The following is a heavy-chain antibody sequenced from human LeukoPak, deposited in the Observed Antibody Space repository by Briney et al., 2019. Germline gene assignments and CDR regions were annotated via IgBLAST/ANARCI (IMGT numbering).Heavy chain of an antibody. Sequence: GRSLRLSCAASGFAFSTYAMHWVRQAPGKGLEWVAVIWYDGSDKYYADSVKGRFTISRDNSKNTLYLQMNSLRAEDTALYYCATQRETVTTSLGAYYYYGMDVWGQGTTVTVSS. D-gene: IGHD4-17*01. CDR2: IWYDGSDK. CDR1: GFAFSTYA. J-gene: IGHJ6*02. CDR3: ATQRETVTTSLGAYYYYGMDV. V-gene: IGHV3-33*01.